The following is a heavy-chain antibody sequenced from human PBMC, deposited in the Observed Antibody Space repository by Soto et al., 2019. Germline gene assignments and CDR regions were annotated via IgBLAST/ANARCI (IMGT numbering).Heavy chain of an antibody. J-gene: IGHJ6*03. Sequence: SETLSLTCTVSGGSISSSSYYWGWIRQPPGKGLEWIGSIYYSGSTYYNPSLKSRVTISVDTSKNQFSLKLSSVTAADTAVYYCASSEQKVVVAATYYYYYMDVWGKGTTVTVSS. CDR2: IYYSGST. D-gene: IGHD2-15*01. CDR3: ASSEQKVVVAATYYYYYMDV. V-gene: IGHV4-39*01. CDR1: GGSISSSSYY.